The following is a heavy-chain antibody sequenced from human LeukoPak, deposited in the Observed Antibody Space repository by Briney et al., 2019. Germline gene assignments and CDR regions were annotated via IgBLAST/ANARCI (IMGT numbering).Heavy chain of an antibody. J-gene: IGHJ6*03. V-gene: IGHV1-2*06. Sequence: ASVTVSCKASGYTFSGSYIHWVRQAPGQGLEWMGRINPNSGDTNYAQKLQGRVTITRDTSIDTAYMQLSRLRSDDTAVYYCAKDRYGDYEAPFHYYMDAWGRGTTVTVSS. CDR1: GYTFSGSY. D-gene: IGHD5-12*01. CDR2: INPNSGDT. CDR3: AKDRYGDYEAPFHYYMDA.